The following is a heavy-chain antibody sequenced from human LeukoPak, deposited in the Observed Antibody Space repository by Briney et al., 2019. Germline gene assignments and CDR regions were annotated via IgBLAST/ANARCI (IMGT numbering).Heavy chain of an antibody. Sequence: GGSLRLSCVVTGLSFSSNWMLWLRHAPGKGREWVANVKQDGSEKYYVDYVKGRFTTSRDNAKNSLYLQMNSLRAEDAAVYYCARSHSGYAWGDSFDVWGQGTMVTVSS. CDR3: ARSHSGYAWGDSFDV. V-gene: IGHV3-7*01. CDR1: GLSFSSNW. D-gene: IGHD5-12*01. CDR2: VKQDGSEK. J-gene: IGHJ3*01.